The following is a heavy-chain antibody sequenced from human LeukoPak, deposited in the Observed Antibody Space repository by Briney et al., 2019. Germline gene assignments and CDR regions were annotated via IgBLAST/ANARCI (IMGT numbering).Heavy chain of an antibody. J-gene: IGHJ4*02. CDR1: GFTLSAYW. D-gene: IGHD5-12*01. CDR3: TRDWRNLGYDY. Sequence: GGSLRLSCAASGFTLSAYWMHWVRHAPGKGLMWVSRIEGDGNRITYADSVKGRFTISRDNAKNTLYLQMNSLRAEDTAVYYCTRDWRNLGYDYWGQGTLVTVSS. V-gene: IGHV3-74*01. CDR2: IEGDGNRI.